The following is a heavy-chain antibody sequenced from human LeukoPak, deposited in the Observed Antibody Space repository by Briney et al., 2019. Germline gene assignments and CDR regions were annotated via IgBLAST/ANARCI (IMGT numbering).Heavy chain of an antibody. Sequence: ASVKVSCKASGYTFTSYYMHWVRQAPGQGLEWMGIINPSGGSTSYAQKFQGRVTMTRDTSTSTVYMERSSLRSEDTAVYYCSREYGLGSYYNQPPFYFYYLGQGALVTVSS. CDR3: SREYGLGSYYNQPPFYFYY. CDR2: INPSGGST. D-gene: IGHD3-10*01. V-gene: IGHV1-46*01. J-gene: IGHJ4*02. CDR1: GYTFTSYY.